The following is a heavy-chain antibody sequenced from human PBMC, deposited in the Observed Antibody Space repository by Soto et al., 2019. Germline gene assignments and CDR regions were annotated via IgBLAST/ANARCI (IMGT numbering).Heavy chain of an antibody. V-gene: IGHV1-2*02. CDR2: INPNSGGT. CDR3: ARDRGYGDYVSHYYYGMDV. CDR1: GYTFTGYY. Sequence: ASVKVSCKASGYTFTGYYMHWVRQAPGQGLEWMGWINPNSGGTNYAQKFQGRVTMTRDTSISTAYMELSRLRSDDTAVHYCARDRGYGDYVSHYYYGMDVWGQGTTVTVSS. D-gene: IGHD4-17*01. J-gene: IGHJ6*02.